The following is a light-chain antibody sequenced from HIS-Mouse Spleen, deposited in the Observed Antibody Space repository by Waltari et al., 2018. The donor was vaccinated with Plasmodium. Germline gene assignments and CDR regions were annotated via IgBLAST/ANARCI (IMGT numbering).Light chain of an antibody. J-gene: IGLJ3*02. CDR2: EDS. CDR3: YSTDSSGNHRV. CDR1: ALPKKY. V-gene: IGLV3-10*01. Sequence: SYELTQPPSVSVSPGQTARITCSVDALPKKYAYWYQQNSGQAPVLVIYEDSKRPSGIPERFSGSSSGTMATLTISGAQVEDEADYYCYSTDSSGNHRVFGGGTKLTVL.